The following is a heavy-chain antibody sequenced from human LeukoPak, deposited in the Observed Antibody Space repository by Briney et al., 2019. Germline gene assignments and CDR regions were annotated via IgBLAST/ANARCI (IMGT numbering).Heavy chain of an antibody. D-gene: IGHD3-10*01. CDR1: GGSISSSSYY. J-gene: IGHJ4*02. V-gene: IGHV4-39*01. CDR2: IYYSGST. Sequence: PSETLSLTCTVSGGSISSSSYYWGWIRQPPGKGLEWIGSIYYSGSTYYNPSLKSRVTISVDTSKNQFSLKLSSVTAADTAVYYCARVQGSGSPPFDYWGQGTLVSVSS. CDR3: ARVQGSGSPPFDY.